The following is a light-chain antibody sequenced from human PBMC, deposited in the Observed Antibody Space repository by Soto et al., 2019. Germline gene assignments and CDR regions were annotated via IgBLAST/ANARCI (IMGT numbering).Light chain of an antibody. Sequence: EIVLTQSPATLSLSPGERATLSCRASQSVSSYLAWYQQKPGQAPRLLIYGASTRATGIPARFSGSGSGTEFTLTISSLQSEDFAVYYCQQYNNWLQTFGQGTKVDIK. CDR2: GAS. J-gene: IGKJ1*01. CDR1: QSVSSY. CDR3: QQYNNWLQT. V-gene: IGKV3-15*01.